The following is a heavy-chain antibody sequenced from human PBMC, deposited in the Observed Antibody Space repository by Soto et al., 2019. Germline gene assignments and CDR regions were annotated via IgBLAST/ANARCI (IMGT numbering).Heavy chain of an antibody. CDR1: GFTFSSYS. J-gene: IGHJ3*02. CDR2: ISSSSSTI. Sequence: GGSLRLSCAASGFTFSSYSMNWVRQAPGKGLEWVSYISSSSSTIYYADSVKGRFTISRDNAKNSLYLQMNSLRDEDTAVYYCARHGITGSYYDAFDIWGQGTMVTVSS. D-gene: IGHD1-26*01. V-gene: IGHV3-48*02. CDR3: ARHGITGSYYDAFDI.